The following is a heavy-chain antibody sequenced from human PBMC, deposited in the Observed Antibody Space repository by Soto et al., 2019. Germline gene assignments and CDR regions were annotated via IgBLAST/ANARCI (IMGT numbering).Heavy chain of an antibody. CDR3: SKMLTVVRGVTGLRDFDF. J-gene: IGHJ4*02. Sequence: EVQLLEAGGNLIQPGGSLRLSCAASGFTFSSYAMSWVRQAPGQGLEWLSAISGPGATIYYADSVKGRFTISRDNSKNTLYLQMYRLTAEDTAVYYCSKMLTVVRGVTGLRDFDFWGQGTLGTVSS. CDR1: GFTFSSYA. V-gene: IGHV3-23*01. D-gene: IGHD3-10*01. CDR2: ISGPGATI.